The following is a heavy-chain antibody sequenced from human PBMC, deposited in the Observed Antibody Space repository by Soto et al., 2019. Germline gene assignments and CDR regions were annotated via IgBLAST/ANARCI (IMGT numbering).Heavy chain of an antibody. D-gene: IGHD2-2*01. CDR1: GFTFSSYC. Sequence: GGSLRLSCAASGFTFSSYCMHWVRQAPGKGLEWVAVIWYDGSNKYYADSVKGRFTISRDNSKNTLYLQMNSLRAEDTAVYYCAREGSEYQLLFSYYYGMDVWGQGTMVTVSS. J-gene: IGHJ6*02. CDR2: IWYDGSNK. CDR3: AREGSEYQLLFSYYYGMDV. V-gene: IGHV3-33*01.